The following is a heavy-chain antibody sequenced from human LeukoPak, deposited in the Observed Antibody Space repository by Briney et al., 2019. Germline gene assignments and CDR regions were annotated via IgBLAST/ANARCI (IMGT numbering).Heavy chain of an antibody. CDR2: IDHSGST. J-gene: IGHJ4*02. Sequence: SETLSLTCTVSGYSISSGYYWGWIRQPPGKGLEWIGSIDHSGSTYYNPSLKSRVTISVDTSKNQFSLKLSSVTAADTAVYYCARDSYGDANFDSWGQGTLVTVSS. CDR3: ARDSYGDANFDS. D-gene: IGHD4-17*01. V-gene: IGHV4-38-2*02. CDR1: GYSISSGYY.